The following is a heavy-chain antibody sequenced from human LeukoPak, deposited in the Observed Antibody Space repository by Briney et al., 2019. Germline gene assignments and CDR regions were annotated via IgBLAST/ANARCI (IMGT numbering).Heavy chain of an antibody. CDR1: GGSISSSSYY. Sequence: SETLSLTCTVSGGSISSSSYYWGWIRQPPGKGLEWIGSIYYSGSTYYNPSLKSRVTISVDTSKNQFSLKLSSVTAADTAVYYCARDAAVAGKSYFDYWGQGTLVTVSS. J-gene: IGHJ4*02. D-gene: IGHD6-19*01. V-gene: IGHV4-39*07. CDR3: ARDAAVAGKSYFDY. CDR2: IYYSGST.